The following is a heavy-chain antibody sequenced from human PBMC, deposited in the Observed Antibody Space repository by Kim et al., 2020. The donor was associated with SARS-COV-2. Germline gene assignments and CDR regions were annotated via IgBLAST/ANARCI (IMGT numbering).Heavy chain of an antibody. J-gene: IGHJ4*02. D-gene: IGHD3-22*01. CDR3: ARELRVAFSSGYYTIDY. V-gene: IGHV4-31*03. Sequence: SETLSLTCTVSGGSISSGGYYWSWIRQHPGKGLEWIGYIYYSGSTYYNPSLKSRVTISVDTSKNQFSLKLSSVTAADTAVYYCARELRVAFSSGYYTIDYWGQGTLVTVSS. CDR2: IYYSGST. CDR1: GGSISSGGYY.